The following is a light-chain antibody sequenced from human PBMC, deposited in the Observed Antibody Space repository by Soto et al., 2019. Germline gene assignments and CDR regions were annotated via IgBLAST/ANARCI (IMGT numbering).Light chain of an antibody. CDR3: QQYDRSPWT. Sequence: EIVLTQSPGTLSLSPGERATLSCRASQSVSSSYLAWHQQKPGQAPRLLIYGASSRATGIPDMFSGSGSGTDFTLTISRLEPEDFAVYYCQQYDRSPWTFGKGTKVEIK. CDR2: GAS. CDR1: QSVSSSY. V-gene: IGKV3-20*01. J-gene: IGKJ1*01.